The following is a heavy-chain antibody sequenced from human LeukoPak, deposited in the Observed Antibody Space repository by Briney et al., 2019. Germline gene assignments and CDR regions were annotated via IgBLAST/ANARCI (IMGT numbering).Heavy chain of an antibody. CDR1: GFTFSKYW. D-gene: IGHD5-12*01. J-gene: IGHJ4*02. Sequence: GGSLRLSCAASGFTFSKYWMTWVRQAPGKGLEWVANIKQDGSEKYYVDSVKGRFTISRDNAKNSLYLQMNSLRAEDTAMYYCARDSGYSGYDFIVGCFDYWGQGTLVTVSS. CDR2: IKQDGSEK. CDR3: ARDSGYSGYDFIVGCFDY. V-gene: IGHV3-7*01.